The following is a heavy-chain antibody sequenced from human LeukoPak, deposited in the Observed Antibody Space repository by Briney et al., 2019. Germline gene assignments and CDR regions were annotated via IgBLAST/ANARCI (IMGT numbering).Heavy chain of an antibody. CDR2: VYTSGST. CDR1: GGSISVSSHY. Sequence: SETLSLTCTVSGGSISVSSHYWSWIRQPAGKGLEWIGRVYTSGSTNYNPSLKSRVTISVDTSKDQFSLKLSSVTAADTAVYYCARGRRGGDCYSWGQGTLVTVSS. D-gene: IGHD2-21*02. V-gene: IGHV4-61*02. CDR3: ARGRRGGDCYS. J-gene: IGHJ5*02.